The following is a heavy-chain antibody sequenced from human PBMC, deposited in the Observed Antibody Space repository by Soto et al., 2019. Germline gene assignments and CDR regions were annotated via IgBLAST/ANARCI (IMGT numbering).Heavy chain of an antibody. CDR2: IYYSGST. J-gene: IGHJ6*02. Sequence: KPSETLSLTCTVSGGSISSYYWSWIRQPPGKGLEWIGYIYYSGSTNYNPSLKSRVTISVDTSKNQFSLKLSSVTAADTAVYYCARGPEVTTIVEWVYGMDVWGQGTTVTVSS. CDR1: GGSISSYY. V-gene: IGHV4-59*01. D-gene: IGHD3-22*01. CDR3: ARGPEVTTIVEWVYGMDV.